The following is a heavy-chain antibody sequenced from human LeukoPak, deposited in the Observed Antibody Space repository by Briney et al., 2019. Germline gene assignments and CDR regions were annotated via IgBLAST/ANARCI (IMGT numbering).Heavy chain of an antibody. CDR3: ASAYVGAYRDY. D-gene: IGHD1-26*01. J-gene: IGHJ4*02. CDR2: IYSGGST. V-gene: IGHV3-66*01. Sequence: GGSLRLSCAASGFTVSSNYMSWVRQAPGKGLEWVSVIYSGGSTYYADSVKGRFTISRDNSKNTLYLQMNSLRAEDTAVYYCASAYVGAYRDYWGQGTLDTVSS. CDR1: GFTVSSNY.